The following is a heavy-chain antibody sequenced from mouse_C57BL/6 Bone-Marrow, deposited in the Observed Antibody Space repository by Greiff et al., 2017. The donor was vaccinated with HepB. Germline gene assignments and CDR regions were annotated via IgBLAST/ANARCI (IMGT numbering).Heavy chain of an antibody. J-gene: IGHJ1*03. V-gene: IGHV1-55*01. CDR3: ARWDYGSSRYWYFDV. CDR1: GYTFTSYW. CDR2: IYPGSGST. Sequence: QVQLQQPGAELVKPGASVKMSCKASGYTFTSYWITWVKQRPGQGLEWIGDIYPGSGSTNYNEKFKSKATLTVDTSSSTAYMQLSSVTSEDSAVYDCARWDYGSSRYWYFDVWGTGTTVTVSS. D-gene: IGHD1-1*01.